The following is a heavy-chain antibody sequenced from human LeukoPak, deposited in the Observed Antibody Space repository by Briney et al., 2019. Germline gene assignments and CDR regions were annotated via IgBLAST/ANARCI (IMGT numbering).Heavy chain of an antibody. D-gene: IGHD4-11*01. CDR2: IYTSGST. CDR1: GGSISSGSYY. V-gene: IGHV4-61*02. CDR3: ARDSTVTTHFDY. J-gene: IGHJ4*02. Sequence: SETLSLTCTVSGGSISSGSYYWSWIRQPDGKGLEWIGRIYTSGSTNYNPSLKSRVTISVDTSKNQFSLKLSSVTAADTAVYYCARDSTVTTHFDYWGQGTLVTVSS.